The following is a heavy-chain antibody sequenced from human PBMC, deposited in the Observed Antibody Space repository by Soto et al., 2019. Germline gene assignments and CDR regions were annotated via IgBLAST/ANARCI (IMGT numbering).Heavy chain of an antibody. D-gene: IGHD4-17*01. CDR3: ARDYGDYSGDY. CDR1: GYTFSSYD. CDR2: MIPNSGKI. Sequence: GASVKVSCKASGYTFSSYDINWVRQATGQGLEWMGWMIPNSGKIGYAQKFQGRLTMTRNTSISTAYMELSSLRSEDTAVYYCARDYGDYSGDYWGQGTLVTVYS. J-gene: IGHJ4*02. V-gene: IGHV1-8*01.